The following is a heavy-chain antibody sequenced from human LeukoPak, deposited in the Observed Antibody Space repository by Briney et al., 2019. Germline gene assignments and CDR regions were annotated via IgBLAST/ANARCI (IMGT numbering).Heavy chain of an antibody. V-gene: IGHV4-39*01. D-gene: IGHD2-2*01. J-gene: IGHJ3*02. Sequence: SETLSLTCTVSGGSISSYYWGWIRQPPGKGLEWIGSIYYSGSTYYNPSLKSRVTISVDTSKNQFSLKLSSVTAADTAVYYCARTFIVVVPAAPLSGGGAFDIWGQGTMVTVSS. CDR3: ARTFIVVVPAAPLSGGGAFDI. CDR1: GGSISSYY. CDR2: IYYSGST.